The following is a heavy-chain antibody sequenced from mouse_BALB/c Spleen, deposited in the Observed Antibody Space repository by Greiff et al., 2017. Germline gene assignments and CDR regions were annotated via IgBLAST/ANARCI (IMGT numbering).Heavy chain of an antibody. CDR2: IDPENGDT. J-gene: IGHJ3*01. CDR1: GFNIKDYY. Sequence: VQLQQSGAELVRSGASVKLSCTASGFNIKDYYMHWVKQRPEQGLEWIGWIDPENGDTEYAPKFQGKATMTADTSSNTAYLQLSSLTSEDTAVYYCNAGTGTFAYWGQGTLVTVSA. V-gene: IGHV14-4*02. CDR3: NAGTGTFAY. D-gene: IGHD4-1*01.